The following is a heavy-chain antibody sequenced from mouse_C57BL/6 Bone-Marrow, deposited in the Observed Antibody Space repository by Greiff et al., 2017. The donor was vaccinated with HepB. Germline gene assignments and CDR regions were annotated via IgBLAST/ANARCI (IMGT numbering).Heavy chain of an antibody. V-gene: IGHV5-4*01. Sequence: EVQRVESGGDLVKPGGSLKLSCAASGFTFSSYAMSWVRQTPEKRLEWVATISDGGSYTYYPDNVKGRFTISRDNAKNNLYLQMSHLKSEDTAMYYCARNYDYDDAMDYWGQGTSVTVSS. CDR2: ISDGGSYT. CDR3: ARNYDYDDAMDY. D-gene: IGHD2-4*01. CDR1: GFTFSSYA. J-gene: IGHJ4*01.